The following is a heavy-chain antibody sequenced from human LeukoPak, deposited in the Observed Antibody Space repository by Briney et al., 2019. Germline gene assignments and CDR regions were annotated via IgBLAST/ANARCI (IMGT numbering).Heavy chain of an antibody. CDR2: ISSSSTYI. CDR3: VRENHGSFDY. D-gene: IGHD1-14*01. Sequence: GGSLRLSCAASGFIFSNFATSWVRQAPGKGLEWVSCISSSSTYIFYADSVRGRFAISRDNAKNSLYLQMNSLRADDTAVYYCVRENHGSFDYWGQGSLVTVSS. V-gene: IGHV3-21*01. CDR1: GFIFSNFA. J-gene: IGHJ4*02.